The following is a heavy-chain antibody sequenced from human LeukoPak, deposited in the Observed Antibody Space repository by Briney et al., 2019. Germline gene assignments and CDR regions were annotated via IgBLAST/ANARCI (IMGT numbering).Heavy chain of an antibody. D-gene: IGHD6-13*01. J-gene: IGHJ6*02. CDR1: GFIFSNYA. V-gene: IGHV3-23*01. CDR2: ITGSGGTT. CDR3: AKDMKAAGTPIYYYYGMDV. Sequence: GGSLRLSCEASGFIFSNYAMSWVRQLPGRRLEWVSAITGSGGTTYYADSVKGRFTISRDNAKNSLYLQMNSLRAEDTALYYCAKDMKAAGTPIYYYYGMDVWGQGTTVTVSS.